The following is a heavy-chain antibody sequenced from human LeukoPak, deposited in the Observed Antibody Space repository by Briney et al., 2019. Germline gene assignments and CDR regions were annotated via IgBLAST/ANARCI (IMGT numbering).Heavy chain of an antibody. D-gene: IGHD3-10*01. J-gene: IGHJ6*03. Sequence: SETLSLTCAVHGGSFSGYYWSWIRQPPGKGLEWIGEINHSGSTNYNPSLKSRVTISVDTSKNQFSLKLSSVTAADTAVYYCARGRSSMVRGYYYYYMDVWGKGTTVTISS. CDR2: INHSGST. CDR1: GGSFSGYY. CDR3: ARGRSSMVRGYYYYYMDV. V-gene: IGHV4-34*01.